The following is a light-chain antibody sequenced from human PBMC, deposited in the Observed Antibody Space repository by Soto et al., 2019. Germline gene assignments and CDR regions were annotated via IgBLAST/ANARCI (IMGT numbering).Light chain of an antibody. J-gene: IGKJ2*01. CDR1: QSVSSSSY. CDR2: GAS. V-gene: IGKV3-20*01. CDR3: HLYGSSPSYT. Sequence: EIVLTQSPGTLSLSPGERATLSCRASQSVSSSSYLAWYQQKPGQAPRLLIYGASSRATGIPDRFSGSESGTDFTLTISRLEPEDFSLYYCHLYGSSPSYTFGQGTKLEIK.